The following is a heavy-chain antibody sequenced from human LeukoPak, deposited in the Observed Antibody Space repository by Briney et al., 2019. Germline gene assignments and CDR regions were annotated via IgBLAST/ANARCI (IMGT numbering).Heavy chain of an antibody. V-gene: IGHV4-39*01. D-gene: IGHD3-9*01. CDR3: AMILTVASSPDC. CDR2: IYYSGST. J-gene: IGHJ4*02. CDR1: GGSISSSSYY. Sequence: SETLSLTCTVSGGSISSSSYYWGWIRQPPGKGLEWIGSIYYSGSTYYNPSLKSRVTISVDTSKNQFSLKLSSVTAADTAVYYCAMILTVASSPDCWGQGTLVTVSS.